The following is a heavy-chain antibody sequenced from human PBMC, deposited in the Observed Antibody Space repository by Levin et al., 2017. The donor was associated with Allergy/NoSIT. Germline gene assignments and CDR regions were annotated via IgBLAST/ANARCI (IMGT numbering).Heavy chain of an antibody. V-gene: IGHV3-74*01. D-gene: IGHD6-19*01. CDR3: ARGGSGCIDY. J-gene: IGHJ4*02. CDR1: GFTFTSYW. Sequence: GGSLRLSCAASGFTFTSYWMHWVRQAPGKGLLWVSRIHSDGSATTYADSVKGRFTISRDNSKNTVYLQLDSLRAEDTAIYYCARGGSGCIDYWGQGILVTVSS. CDR2: IHSDGSAT.